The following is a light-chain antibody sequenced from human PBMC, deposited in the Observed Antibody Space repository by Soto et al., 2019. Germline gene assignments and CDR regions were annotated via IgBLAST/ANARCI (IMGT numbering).Light chain of an antibody. V-gene: IGLV2-11*01. CDR3: SSYAGSYPLV. CDR2: DVS. J-gene: IGLJ2*01. CDR1: SNDVGGYNF. Sequence: QSALTQPRSVSGSPGQSVTISCTGTSNDVGGYNFVSWYQQHPGKVPTLFIYDVSRRPSGVPDRFSGSKSGNTASLTISGLQAEDEADYYCSSYAGSYPLVFGGGTKLTVL.